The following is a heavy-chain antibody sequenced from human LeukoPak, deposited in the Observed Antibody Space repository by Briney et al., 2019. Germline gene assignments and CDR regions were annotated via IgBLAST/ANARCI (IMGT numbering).Heavy chain of an antibody. D-gene: IGHD4-17*01. CDR3: ARDEDGDYQRRYYYYGMDV. V-gene: IGHV1-69*04. CDR1: GGTFSSYA. Sequence: SVKVSCKASGGTFSSYAISWVRQAPGQGLEWMGRIIPVLGIANYAQKFQGRVTITADKSTSTAYMELSSLRSEDTAVYYCARDEDGDYQRRYYYYGMDVWGQGTTVTVSS. CDR2: IIPVLGIA. J-gene: IGHJ6*02.